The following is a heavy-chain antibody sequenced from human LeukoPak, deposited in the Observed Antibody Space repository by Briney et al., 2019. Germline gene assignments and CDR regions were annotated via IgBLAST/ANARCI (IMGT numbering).Heavy chain of an antibody. J-gene: IGHJ6*04. D-gene: IGHD3-10*01. CDR3: ARDPMVRGVIITKDYYYYYGMDV. CDR2: IDPSDSYT. V-gene: IGHV5-10-1*01. Sequence: GESLKISCKGSGYSFTSYWISWVRQMPGKGLEWMGRIDPSDSYTNYSPSFHGHVTISADKSISTAYLQWSSLKASDTAMYYCARDPMVRGVIITKDYYYYYGMDVWGKGTTVTVSS. CDR1: GYSFTSYW.